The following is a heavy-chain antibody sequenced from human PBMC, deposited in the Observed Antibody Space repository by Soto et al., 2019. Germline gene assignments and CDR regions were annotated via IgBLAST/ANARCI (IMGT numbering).Heavy chain of an antibody. V-gene: IGHV4-31*03. CDR1: GASVTTGGYF. CDR3: AVHRATSGVAVSNWFGP. J-gene: IGHJ5*02. D-gene: IGHD3-10*01. Sequence: PSETLSLTCTVSGASVTTGGYFWTWLRQHPGKGPEWIGYIHSRGSTSYNPSFQSRLSMSLDSSKNHFTLTLTSVTAADTAVYYCAVHRATSGVAVSNWFGPWGQGCLVT. CDR2: IHSRGST.